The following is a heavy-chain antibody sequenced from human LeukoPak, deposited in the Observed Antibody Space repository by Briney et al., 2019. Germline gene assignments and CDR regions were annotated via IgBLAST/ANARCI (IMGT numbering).Heavy chain of an antibody. J-gene: IGHJ5*02. CDR2: IIPIFGIA. CDR3: ARESDYDHWFDP. D-gene: IGHD5-12*01. CDR1: GGTFSSYA. V-gene: IGHV1-69*04. Sequence: SVKLSCKASGGTFSSYAISWVRQAPGQGLEWMGRIIPIFGIANYAQKFQGRVTITADKSTSTAYMELSSLRSEDTAVYYCARESDYDHWFDPWGKGTMVTVSS.